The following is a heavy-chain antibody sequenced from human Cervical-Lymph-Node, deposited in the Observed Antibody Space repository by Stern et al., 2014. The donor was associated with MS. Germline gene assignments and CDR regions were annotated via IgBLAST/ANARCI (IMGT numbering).Heavy chain of an antibody. V-gene: IGHV3-23*04. D-gene: IGHD3-16*01. J-gene: IGHJ6*02. Sequence: VQLVESGGGLVQPGGSLRLSCAASGFTFSSSAMSWVRQAPGEGLEWVSTLTAGGSTYYADSVKGRFTVSKDNSKNSVYLRMNSLRVEDTAVYFCTKKLVGSYYYGMDVWGQGTTVTVS. CDR1: GFTFSSSA. CDR2: LTAGGST. CDR3: TKKLVGSYYYGMDV.